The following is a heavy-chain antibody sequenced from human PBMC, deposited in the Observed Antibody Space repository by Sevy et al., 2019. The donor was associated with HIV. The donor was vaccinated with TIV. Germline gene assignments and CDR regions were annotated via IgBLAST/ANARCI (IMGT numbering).Heavy chain of an antibody. D-gene: IGHD3-3*01. CDR3: ARGGVLEWPLGPFDY. V-gene: IGHV3-7*03. Sequence: GGSLRLSCAASGFTFSRFWMSWVRQAPGKGLEWVANINQDGSERYYVDSVKGRFTISRDSAKNSLYLQMKSLRGEDTAVFFCARGGVLEWPLGPFDYWGQGTLVTVSS. CDR1: GFTFSRFW. J-gene: IGHJ4*02. CDR2: INQDGSER.